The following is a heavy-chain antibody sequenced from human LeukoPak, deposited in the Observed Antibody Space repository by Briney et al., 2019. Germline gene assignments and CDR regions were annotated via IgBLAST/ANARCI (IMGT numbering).Heavy chain of an antibody. D-gene: IGHD1-26*01. CDR1: GGSFSGYY. J-gene: IGHJ4*02. CDR3: ARGLMGATTGPYYFDY. Sequence: SETLSLTCAVYGGSFSGYYWSWIRQPPGKGLEWIGEINHSGSTNYNPSLKSRVTISVDTSKNQFSLKLSSVTAADTAVYYCARGLMGATTGPYYFDYWGQGTLVTVSP. CDR2: INHSGST. V-gene: IGHV4-34*01.